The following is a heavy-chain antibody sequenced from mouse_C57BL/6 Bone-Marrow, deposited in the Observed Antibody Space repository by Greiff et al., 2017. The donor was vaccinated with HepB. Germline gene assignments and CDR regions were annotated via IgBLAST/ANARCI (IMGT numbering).Heavy chain of an antibody. Sequence: EVMLVESGGGLVKPGGSLKLSCAASGFTFSDYGMHWVRQAPEKGLEWVAYISSGSSTIYYADTVKGRFTISRDNAKNTLFLQMTSLRSEDTAMYYCASRNYGNYVYYAMDYWGQGTSVTVSS. CDR3: ASRNYGNYVYYAMDY. CDR2: ISSGSSTI. D-gene: IGHD2-1*01. CDR1: GFTFSDYG. J-gene: IGHJ4*01. V-gene: IGHV5-17*01.